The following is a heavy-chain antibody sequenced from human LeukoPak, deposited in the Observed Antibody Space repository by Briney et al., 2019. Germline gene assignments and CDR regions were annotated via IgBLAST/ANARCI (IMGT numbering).Heavy chain of an antibody. CDR3: ATDRMWYSSSWYYFDY. D-gene: IGHD6-13*01. V-gene: IGHV1-24*01. CDR2: FDPEDGET. Sequence: ASVKLSCKVSGYTLTELSMHWVRPGPGKGLEWMGSFDPEDGETIYAQKFQGRVTMTEDTSTDTAYMELSSLRSEDTAVYYCATDRMWYSSSWYYFDYWGQGTLVTVSS. J-gene: IGHJ4*02. CDR1: GYTLTELS.